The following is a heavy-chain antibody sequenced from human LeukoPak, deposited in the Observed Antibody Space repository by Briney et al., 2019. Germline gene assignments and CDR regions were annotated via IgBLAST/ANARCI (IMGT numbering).Heavy chain of an antibody. D-gene: IGHD4-17*01. CDR1: GFTVSTNY. Sequence: PGESLRLSCAASGFTVSTNYMSWVRQAPGKGLEWVSVIYSGGSTNYADSVKGRFTISRHNSNNTLYLQMNSLTAEDTAVYYCARGATVTAQPSWGQGTLVTVSS. J-gene: IGHJ5*02. CDR3: ARGATVTAQPS. V-gene: IGHV3-53*04. CDR2: IYSGGST.